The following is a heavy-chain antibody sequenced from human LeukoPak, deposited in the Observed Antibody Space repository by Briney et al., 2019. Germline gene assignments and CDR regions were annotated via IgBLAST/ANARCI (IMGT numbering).Heavy chain of an antibody. J-gene: IGHJ6*02. CDR3: ARGALLYDFWSGSLYGIDV. CDR2: FDPEDGET. D-gene: IGHD3-3*01. CDR1: GYTLTELS. V-gene: IGHV1-24*01. Sequence: ASVKVSCKVSGYTLTELSMHWVRQAPGKGLEWMGGFDPEDGETIYAQKFQGRVTMTEDTSTDTAYMELSSLRSEDTAVYYCARGALLYDFWSGSLYGIDVWGQGTTVTVSS.